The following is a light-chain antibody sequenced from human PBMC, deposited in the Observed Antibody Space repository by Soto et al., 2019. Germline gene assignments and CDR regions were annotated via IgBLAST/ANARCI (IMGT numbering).Light chain of an antibody. V-gene: IGKV4-1*01. J-gene: IGKJ4*01. CDR3: HQYYSVPLT. CDR1: QSLLYNSNNKNY. CDR2: WAS. Sequence: DIVMTQSPDSLAVSLGERATINSKSSQSLLYNSNNKNYLAWYQQEPGQPPKLLIYWASTRESGVPDRFSGSGSGTDFTLTISNLQAADVAVYYCHQYYSVPLTFGGGTKVEIK.